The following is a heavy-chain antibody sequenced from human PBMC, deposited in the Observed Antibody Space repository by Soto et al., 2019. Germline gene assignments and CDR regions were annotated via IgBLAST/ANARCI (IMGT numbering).Heavy chain of an antibody. CDR3: ATSLITIFGVVERVRYYGMDV. D-gene: IGHD3-3*01. J-gene: IGHJ6*02. Sequence: ASVKVSCNVSGYTPTELSMHWVRPAPGKGLEWMGGFDPEDGETIYAQKFQGRVTMTEDTSTDTAYMELSSLRSEDTAVYYCATSLITIFGVVERVRYYGMDVWGQ. CDR1: GYTPTELS. V-gene: IGHV1-24*01. CDR2: FDPEDGET.